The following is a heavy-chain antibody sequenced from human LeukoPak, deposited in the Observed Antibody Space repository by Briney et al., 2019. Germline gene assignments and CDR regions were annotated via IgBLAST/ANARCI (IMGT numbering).Heavy chain of an antibody. Sequence: PGRSLRLSCAASGFTFSSYAMHWVRQAPGKGLEWVAVISYGGSNKYYADSVKGRFTISRDNSKNTLYLQMNSLRAEDTAVYYCARDVLLDYYGMDVWGQGTTVTVSS. CDR1: GFTFSSYA. D-gene: IGHD3-3*02. J-gene: IGHJ6*02. V-gene: IGHV3-30-3*01. CDR3: ARDVLLDYYGMDV. CDR2: ISYGGSNK.